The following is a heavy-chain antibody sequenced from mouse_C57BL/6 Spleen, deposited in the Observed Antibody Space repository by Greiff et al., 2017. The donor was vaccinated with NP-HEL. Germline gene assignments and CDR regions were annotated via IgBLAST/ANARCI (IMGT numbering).Heavy chain of an antibody. CDR3: ARSDGDFYAMDY. Sequence: VQLQQSGSELVKPGASVKLSCKASGYTFTSYWMHWVKPRPGQGLEWIGNINPSNGGTNYNEKFKSKATLTVDKSSSTAYMQLSSLTSEDSAVDYCARSDGDFYAMDYWGQGTSVTVSS. CDR1: GYTFTSYW. J-gene: IGHJ4*01. D-gene: IGHD2-3*01. V-gene: IGHV1-53*01. CDR2: INPSNGGT.